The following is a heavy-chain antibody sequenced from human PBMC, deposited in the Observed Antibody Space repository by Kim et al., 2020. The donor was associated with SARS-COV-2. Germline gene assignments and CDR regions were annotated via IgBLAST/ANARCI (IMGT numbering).Heavy chain of an antibody. D-gene: IGHD2-15*01. CDR3: ARLVVGYGYNLDY. V-gene: IGHV4-30-2*03. J-gene: IGHJ4*02. Sequence: SNPTRKSRGTISVDTSKNQFALNLSVVAAADTAVYYCARLVVGYGYNLDYWGQGTLVTVSS.